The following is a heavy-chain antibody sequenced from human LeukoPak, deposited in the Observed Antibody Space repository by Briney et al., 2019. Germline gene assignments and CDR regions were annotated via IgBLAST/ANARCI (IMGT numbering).Heavy chain of an antibody. CDR3: ARDPRTTVTSGEYYFDY. D-gene: IGHD4-17*01. V-gene: IGHV3-30*03. Sequence: GGSLRLSCAASGFTFSSYSMNWVRQAPGKGLEWVAVISYDGSNKYYADSVKGRFTISRDNSKNTLYLQMNSLRAEDTAVYYCARDPRTTVTSGEYYFDYWGQGTLVTVSS. CDR1: GFTFSSYS. J-gene: IGHJ4*02. CDR2: ISYDGSNK.